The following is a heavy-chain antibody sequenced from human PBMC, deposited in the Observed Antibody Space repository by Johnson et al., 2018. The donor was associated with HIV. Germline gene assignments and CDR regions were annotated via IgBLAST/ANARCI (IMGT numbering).Heavy chain of an antibody. V-gene: IGHV3-74*02. D-gene: IGHD7-27*01. Sequence: VQLVESGGGVVQPGRSLRLSCAASGFTFSSYWMHWVRQAPGKGLVWVSRINSDGSSTSYADSVKGRFTISRDNAKNTLYLEMNSLRVEDTAVYYCAKIPGANWGSPDDFDVWGQGTMVTVSS. CDR3: AKIPGANWGSPDDFDV. CDR1: GFTFSSYW. CDR2: INSDGSST. J-gene: IGHJ3*01.